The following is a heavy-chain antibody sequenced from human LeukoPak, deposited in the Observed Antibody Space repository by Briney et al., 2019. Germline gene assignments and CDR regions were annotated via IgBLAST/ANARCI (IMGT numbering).Heavy chain of an antibody. J-gene: IGHJ4*02. CDR1: GGTFSSYA. CDR2: IIPIFGTA. V-gene: IGHV1-69*05. Sequence: SVKVSCKASGGTFSSYAISWVRQALGQGLEWMGGIIPIFGTANYAQKFQGRVTITTDESTSTAYMELSSLRSEDTAVYYCASGSYYDSSGYYSDYWGQGTLVTVSS. D-gene: IGHD3-22*01. CDR3: ASGSYYDSSGYYSDY.